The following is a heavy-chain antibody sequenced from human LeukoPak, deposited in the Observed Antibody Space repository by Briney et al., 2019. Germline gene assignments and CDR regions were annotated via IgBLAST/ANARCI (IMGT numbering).Heavy chain of an antibody. CDR1: GYTFTSYD. D-gene: IGHD1-26*01. Sequence: GASVTVSYKASGYTFTSYDINWVRQATGQGLEWMGWMNPNSGNTGYAQKFQGRVTMTRNTSISTAYMELSSLRSEDPAVYYCARSNGIVGATDDAFDIWGQGTMVTVSS. J-gene: IGHJ3*02. CDR2: MNPNSGNT. V-gene: IGHV1-8*01. CDR3: ARSNGIVGATDDAFDI.